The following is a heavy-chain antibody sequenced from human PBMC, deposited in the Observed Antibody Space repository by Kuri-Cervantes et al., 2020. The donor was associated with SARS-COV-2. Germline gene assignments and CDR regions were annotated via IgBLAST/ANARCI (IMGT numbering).Heavy chain of an antibody. CDR3: ARNHSMDV. CDR1: GFTFSDYD. J-gene: IGHJ6*03. CDR2: IWYDGRNT. V-gene: IGHV3-33*08. Sequence: LSLTCASSGFTFSDYDMHWVRQAPGKGLEWVAVIWYDGRNTYYTGSVKGRFTISRDNSKNMLYLEVNSLRAEDTAVYYCARNHSMDVWGTGTAVTVSS.